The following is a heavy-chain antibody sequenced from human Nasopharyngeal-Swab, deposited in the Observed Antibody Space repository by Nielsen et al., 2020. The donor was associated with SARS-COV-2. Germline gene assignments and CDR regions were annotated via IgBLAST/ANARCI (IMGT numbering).Heavy chain of an antibody. J-gene: IGHJ6*02. CDR3: AKELDIVVLQAAYGFGYYCMNV. D-gene: IGHD2-2*03. Sequence: GGSLRLSCAASGFTFDDYAMHWVRQAPGKGLEWVSGISWNSGSIGYADSVKGRFTIPRDNAKNSLYLQMNSLIAEDTAMYYCAKELDIVVLQAAYGFGYYCMNVWSQGTTVTVSS. V-gene: IGHV3-9*01. CDR2: ISWNSGSI. CDR1: GFTFDDYA.